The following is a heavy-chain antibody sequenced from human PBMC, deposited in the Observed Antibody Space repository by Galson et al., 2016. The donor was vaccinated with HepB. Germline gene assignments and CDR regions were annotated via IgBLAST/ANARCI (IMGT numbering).Heavy chain of an antibody. D-gene: IGHD1-26*01. J-gene: IGHJ4*02. CDR1: AFTFRNFA. V-gene: IGHV3-30*04. CDR2: ISHDGAHN. Sequence: SLRLSCAASAFTFRNFAMHWVRQAPGKGLEWVSVISHDGAHNYYADSVKGRFTISRDNSRNTLFLQMNSLRPEDTAVYYCARRVQSTSWDESLNYFDFWGQGTLVTVSS. CDR3: ARRVQSTSWDESLNYFDF.